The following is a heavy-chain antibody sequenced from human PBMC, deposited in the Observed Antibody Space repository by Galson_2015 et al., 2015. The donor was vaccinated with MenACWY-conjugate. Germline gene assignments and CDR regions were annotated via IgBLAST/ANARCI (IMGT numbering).Heavy chain of an antibody. V-gene: IGHV4-59*01. CDR3: ARDPTQGYAQSAGHYGMDV. J-gene: IGHJ6*02. CDR2: IYYSGST. CDR1: GGSISSYY. Sequence: ETLSLTCTVSGGSISSYYWSWIRQPPGKGLEWIGYIYYSGSTNYNPSLRSRVTISVDTSKNQFSLKLSSVTAADTAVYYCARDPTQGYAQSAGHYGMDVWGQGTTVTVSS. D-gene: IGHD2-8*01.